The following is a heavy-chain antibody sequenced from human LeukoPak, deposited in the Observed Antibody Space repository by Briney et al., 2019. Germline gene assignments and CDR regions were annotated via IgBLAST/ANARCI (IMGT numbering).Heavy chain of an antibody. J-gene: IGHJ3*02. V-gene: IGHV3-21*01. CDR1: GFPFNYYG. CDR3: AREPQGGGSAAFDI. CDR2: ISSSGSYI. D-gene: IGHD1-26*01. Sequence: GGSLRLSCAASGFPFNYYGMNWVRQAPGKGLEWVSSISSSGSYIYYADSVKGRFTISRDNAKNSLYLQMNSLRAEDTAVYYCAREPQGGGSAAFDIWAKGQWSPSPQ.